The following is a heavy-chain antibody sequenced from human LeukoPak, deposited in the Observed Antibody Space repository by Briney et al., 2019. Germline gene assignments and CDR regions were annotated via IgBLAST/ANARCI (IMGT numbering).Heavy chain of an antibody. Sequence: PSETLSLTCAVSGGSISSSNWWSWVRQPPGKGLEWIGEIYHSGSTNYNPSLKSRVTISVDKSKNQFSLKLSSVTAADTAVYHCARDFPTVTTYRGHRHRAVDYWGQGALVTVSS. D-gene: IGHD4-11*01. V-gene: IGHV4-4*02. CDR1: GGSISSSNW. CDR2: IYHSGST. J-gene: IGHJ4*02. CDR3: ARDFPTVTTYRGHRHRAVDY.